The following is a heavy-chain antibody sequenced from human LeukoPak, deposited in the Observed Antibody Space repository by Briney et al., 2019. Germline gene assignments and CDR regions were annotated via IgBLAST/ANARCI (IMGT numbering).Heavy chain of an antibody. J-gene: IGHJ4*02. V-gene: IGHV1-69*13. CDR3: ARGGFCSSTGCHPLLN. CDR2: LTPFFVEA. D-gene: IGHD2-2*01. CDR1: GGSFNSLA. Sequence: ASVKVSCKVSGGSFNSLAISWVRRAPGQGLEWMGTLTPFFVEADYSPKSQGRVSITADPSTTTVFMEMNRLRSEDTAFYYCARGGFCSSTGCHPLLNWGQGTRVTVSS.